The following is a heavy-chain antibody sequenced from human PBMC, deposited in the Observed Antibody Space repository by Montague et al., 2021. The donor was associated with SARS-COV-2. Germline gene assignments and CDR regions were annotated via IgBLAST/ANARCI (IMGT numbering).Heavy chain of an antibody. CDR3: ARLWGATREDAFDI. CDR1: GFSLSTSGMC. Sequence: PALVKPTQTLTLTCTFSGFSLSTSGMCVSWIRRLPGKALEWLALIDWDDDKYYSTPLKTRLTIYKDTSKNQVVLTMTNMDPVDTATYYCARLWGATREDAFDIWGQGTMVTVSS. J-gene: IGHJ3*02. CDR2: IDWDDDK. D-gene: IGHD1-26*01. V-gene: IGHV2-70*01.